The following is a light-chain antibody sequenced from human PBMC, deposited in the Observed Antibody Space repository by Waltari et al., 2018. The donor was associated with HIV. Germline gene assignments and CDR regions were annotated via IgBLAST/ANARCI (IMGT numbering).Light chain of an antibody. Sequence: QSPLTQPASVSGSPGQSIVLPCTGSSSDIGYYDYVSWYQQYPGQAPKALIYEVTSRPSGTSSRFSGSKSATTAFLAISKLQTDDEADYFCSSYTRRGTVVFGGGTRLTVL. CDR2: EVT. V-gene: IGLV2-14*01. CDR1: SSDIGYYDY. CDR3: SSYTRRGTVV. J-gene: IGLJ2*01.